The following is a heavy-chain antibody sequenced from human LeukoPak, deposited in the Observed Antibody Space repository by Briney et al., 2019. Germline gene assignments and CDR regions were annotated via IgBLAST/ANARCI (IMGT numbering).Heavy chain of an antibody. Sequence: VASVNVSCKASGGTFSSYAISWVRQAPGQGLEWMGRIIPILGIANYAQKFQGRVTITADKSTSTAYMELSSLRSEDTAVYYCARASSTVTADYWGQGTLVTVSS. D-gene: IGHD2-21*02. CDR2: IIPILGIA. V-gene: IGHV1-69*04. CDR3: ARASSTVTADY. CDR1: GGTFSSYA. J-gene: IGHJ4*02.